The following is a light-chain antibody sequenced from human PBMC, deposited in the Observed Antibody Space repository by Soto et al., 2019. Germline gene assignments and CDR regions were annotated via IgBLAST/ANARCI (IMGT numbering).Light chain of an antibody. J-gene: IGLJ1*01. Sequence: QSAVTQPASVSGSPGQSITISCTGSSNDVGGYDYVSWYQQHPGKAPKLMIYEVSNRPSGVSNRFSGSKSANTASLTISGLHSEDEADYYCSSYTASGTLYVFGPGTKLTVL. CDR3: SSYTASGTLYV. CDR2: EVS. V-gene: IGLV2-14*03. CDR1: SNDVGGYDY.